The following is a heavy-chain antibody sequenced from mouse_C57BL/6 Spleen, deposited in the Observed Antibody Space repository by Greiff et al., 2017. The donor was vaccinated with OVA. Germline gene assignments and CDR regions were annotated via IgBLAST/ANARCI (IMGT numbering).Heavy chain of an antibody. J-gene: IGHJ4*01. CDR1: GYTFTSYW. Sequence: QVQLQQPGAELVKPGASVKLSCKASGYTFTSYWMQWVKQRPGQGLEWIGEIDPSDSYTNYNQKFKAKATLTVDTSSSTAYMQLSSLTSEDSAVYYCAIRQGYPMDYWGQGTSVTVSS. CDR2: IDPSDSYT. V-gene: IGHV1-50*01. CDR3: AIRQGYPMDY. D-gene: IGHD2-12*01.